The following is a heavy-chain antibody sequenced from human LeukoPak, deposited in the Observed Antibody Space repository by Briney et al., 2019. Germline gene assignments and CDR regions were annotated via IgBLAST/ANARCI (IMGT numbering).Heavy chain of an antibody. J-gene: IGHJ3*02. D-gene: IGHD5-18*01. CDR1: GGSFSGYY. CDR2: INHSGST. CDR3: ARGSPIQLWADAFDI. Sequence: PSETLSLTCAVYGGSFSGYYWSWIRQPPGKGLEWIGEINHSGSTNYNPSLKSRVTISVDTSKNQFSLKPSSVTAADTAVYYCARGSPIQLWADAFDIWGQGTMVTVSS. V-gene: IGHV4-34*01.